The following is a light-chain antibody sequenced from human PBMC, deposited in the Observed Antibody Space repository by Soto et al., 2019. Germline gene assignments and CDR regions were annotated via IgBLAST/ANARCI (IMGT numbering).Light chain of an antibody. V-gene: IGKV1-12*01. CDR2: AAS. CDR3: LHVCSFPRT. CDR1: QDIGGR. J-gene: IGKJ1*01. Sequence: DIQKSQSKAPGVALGGGRITITYRASQDIGGRLAWCQQKPGKAPQYLIQAASILQSGVPSRFSGSGSRTEFILTIRSLQPEDSAFYICLHVCSFPRTFGLGTKVDIK.